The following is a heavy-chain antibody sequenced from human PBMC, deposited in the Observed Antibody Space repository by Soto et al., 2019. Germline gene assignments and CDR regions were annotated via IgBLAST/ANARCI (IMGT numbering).Heavy chain of an antibody. J-gene: IGHJ4*02. D-gene: IGHD3-10*01. CDR3: ARNGYKDN. CDR2: ISKSGDTI. CDR1: GFSFISYE. Sequence: GGSLRLPCAASGFSFISYEMNWVRQPPGRGLEWVSSISKSGDTIYYAASAKGRFTISRDNAKNSLFLQMNSLRAEDTAFYFCARNGYKDNWGQGTLVTVSS. V-gene: IGHV3-48*03.